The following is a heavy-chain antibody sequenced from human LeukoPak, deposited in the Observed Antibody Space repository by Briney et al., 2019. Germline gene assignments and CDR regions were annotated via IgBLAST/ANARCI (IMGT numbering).Heavy chain of an antibody. J-gene: IGHJ5*02. Sequence: SETLSLTCAVSGYSISSSNWWGWIRKPPGKGLEWIGYIYYSGSAYYNPSLKSRVTMSVDTFKTQFSLKLSSVTAVDTAAYYCARNCDTVVVPAVPRPWFDPWGQGTLVTVSS. V-gene: IGHV4-28*01. CDR3: ARNCDTVVVPAVPRPWFDP. D-gene: IGHD2-2*01. CDR2: IYYSGSA. CDR1: GYSISSSNW.